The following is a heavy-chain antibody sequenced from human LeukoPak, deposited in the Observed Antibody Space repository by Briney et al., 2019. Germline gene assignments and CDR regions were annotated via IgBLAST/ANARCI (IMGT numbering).Heavy chain of an antibody. V-gene: IGHV1-69*05. CDR2: IIPIFGTA. CDR1: GGTFSSYA. CDR3: ARDRKWGSSWQKYWYFDL. J-gene: IGHJ2*01. D-gene: IGHD6-13*01. Sequence: ASVKVSCKASGGTFSSYAISWVRQAPGQGLEWMGGIIPIFGTANYAQKFQGRVTITTDESTSTAYMELSSLRSDDTAVYYCARDRKWGSSWQKYWYFDLWGRGTLVTVSS.